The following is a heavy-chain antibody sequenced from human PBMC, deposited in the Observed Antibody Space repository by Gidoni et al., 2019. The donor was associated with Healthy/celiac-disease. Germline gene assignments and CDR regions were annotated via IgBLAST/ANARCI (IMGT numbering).Heavy chain of an antibody. J-gene: IGHJ4*02. Sequence: EVQLLESGGGLVQPGGSLRLSCAASGFTFSSYAMSWVRQAPGKGLEWVSAISGSGGRTYYADSVKGRFTISRDNSKNTLYLQMNSLRAEDTAVYYCAKDLILGIGLDYWGQGTLVTVSS. V-gene: IGHV3-23*01. CDR2: ISGSGGRT. D-gene: IGHD7-27*01. CDR1: GFTFSSYA. CDR3: AKDLILGIGLDY.